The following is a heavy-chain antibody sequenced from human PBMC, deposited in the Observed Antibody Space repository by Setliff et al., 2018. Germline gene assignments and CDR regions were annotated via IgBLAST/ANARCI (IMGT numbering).Heavy chain of an antibody. Sequence: PSETLSLTCAVSGGSISSGDASWSWVRQPPGKGLEWIGTIYYSGSTYYNPSLKSRVTISVDTSKNQFSLKLSSVTAADTAVYYCAKEKGSYYDSSGLPDYWGQGTLVTVSS. D-gene: IGHD3-22*01. J-gene: IGHJ4*02. CDR2: IYYSGST. CDR3: AKEKGSYYDSSGLPDY. V-gene: IGHV4-30-2*03. CDR1: GGSISSGDAS.